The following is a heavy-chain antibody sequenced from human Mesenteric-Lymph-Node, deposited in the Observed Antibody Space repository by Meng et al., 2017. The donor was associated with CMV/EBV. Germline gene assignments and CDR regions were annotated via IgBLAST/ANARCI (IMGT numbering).Heavy chain of an antibody. Sequence: GGSLRLSCAASGLTFSRYGMTWVRQAPGKGLEWVSSISSSSSYIYYADSVKGRFTISRDNSKNTLYLQMNSLRAEDTAVYYCARDCGSTSCKDAFDIWGQGTLVTVSS. J-gene: IGHJ3*02. V-gene: IGHV3-21*01. CDR3: ARDCGSTSCKDAFDI. D-gene: IGHD2-2*01. CDR2: ISSSSSYI. CDR1: GLTFSRYG.